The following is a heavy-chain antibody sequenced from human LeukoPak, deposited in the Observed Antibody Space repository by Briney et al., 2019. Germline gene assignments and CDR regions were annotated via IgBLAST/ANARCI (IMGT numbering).Heavy chain of an antibody. CDR2: IDYSGST. V-gene: IGHV4-59*01. CDR1: GGSISSYY. Sequence: SETLSLTCTVAGGSISSYYWSWIRQPPGKGLEWIGYIDYSGSTNYNPSLKSRVTISVDTSKNQFSLKLSAVTAADTAVYYCARDNPRYNWFDPWGQGTLVTVSS. CDR3: ARDNPRYNWFDP. J-gene: IGHJ5*02.